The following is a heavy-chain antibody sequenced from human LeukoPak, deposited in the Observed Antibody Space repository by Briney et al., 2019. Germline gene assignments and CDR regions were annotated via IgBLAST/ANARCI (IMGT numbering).Heavy chain of an antibody. Sequence: SETLSLTCAVSXGXXSXSNXWXWXXXXXXXXLXXXGXIYHSESTNYXXXLKSRVTISVDKXKNQFSLKLSSVTAADTAVYYCARVYSSGWYARYFDLWGRGTLVTVSS. CDR1: XGXXSXSNX. J-gene: IGHJ2*01. CDR3: ARVYSSGWYARYFDL. CDR2: IYHSEST. D-gene: IGHD6-19*01. V-gene: IGHV4-4*02.